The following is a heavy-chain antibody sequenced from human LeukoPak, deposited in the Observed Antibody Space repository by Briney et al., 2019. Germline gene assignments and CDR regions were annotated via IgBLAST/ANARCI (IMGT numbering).Heavy chain of an antibody. CDR3: AREGQVFWSGYYPDYYYYYMDV. Sequence: KPSGTLSLTCTVSGGSISSYYWSWIRQPAGKGLEWIGRIYTSGSTNYNPSLKSRVTISVDTSKNQFSLKLSSVTAADTAVYYCAREGQVFWSGYYPDYYYYYMDVWGKGTTVTVSS. J-gene: IGHJ6*03. CDR1: GGSISSYY. D-gene: IGHD3-3*01. V-gene: IGHV4-4*07. CDR2: IYTSGST.